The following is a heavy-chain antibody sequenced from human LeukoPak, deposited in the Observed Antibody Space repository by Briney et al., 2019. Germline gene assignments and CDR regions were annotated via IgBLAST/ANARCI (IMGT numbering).Heavy chain of an antibody. J-gene: IGHJ4*02. V-gene: IGHV4-34*01. CDR1: GGSFSGYY. Sequence: KPSETLSLTCAVYGGSFSGYYWSWIRQPPGKGLEWIGEINHSGSTNYNPSLKSRVTISVDTSKNQFSLKLSSVTAADTAVYYCARTRSIASTDYWGQGTLVTVSS. D-gene: IGHD6-13*01. CDR2: INHSGST. CDR3: ARTRSIASTDY.